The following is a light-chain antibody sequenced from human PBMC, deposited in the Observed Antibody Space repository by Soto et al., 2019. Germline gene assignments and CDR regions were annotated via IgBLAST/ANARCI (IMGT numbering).Light chain of an antibody. J-gene: IGKJ5*01. CDR3: QQYNEWPPFT. V-gene: IGKV3-15*01. Sequence: EIVMPQSRSTLSLSPWEQHPLSCKASQRVGSNLAWYQQKPGQAPRLVIYAASTRATGIPDRFSGSVSGTEFTLTISSLQSEDFAVYYCQQYNEWPPFTFGQGTRLEI. CDR1: QRVGSN. CDR2: AAS.